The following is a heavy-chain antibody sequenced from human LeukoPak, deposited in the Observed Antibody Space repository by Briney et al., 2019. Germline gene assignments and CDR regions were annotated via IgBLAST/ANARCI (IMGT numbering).Heavy chain of an antibody. CDR1: GSTFSSYS. Sequence: GGSLRLPCAASGSTFSSYSMNWVRQAPGKGLEWVSSISSSSSYIYYADSVKGRFTISRDNAKNSLYLQMNSLRAEDTAVYYCASFSCSSTSCYNYFAYWGQGTLVTAPS. J-gene: IGHJ4*02. CDR2: ISSSSSYI. V-gene: IGHV3-21*01. CDR3: ASFSCSSTSCYNYFAY. D-gene: IGHD2-2*02.